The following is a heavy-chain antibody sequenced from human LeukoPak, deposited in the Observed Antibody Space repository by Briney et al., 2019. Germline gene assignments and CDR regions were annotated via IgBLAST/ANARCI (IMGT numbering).Heavy chain of an antibody. D-gene: IGHD2-15*01. Sequence: GESLKISCKTSGYSFTTYWIGWVRQMPGKGLEWMGIIYPIDSDTKYSPSFQGQVTISADKSISTAYLQWTSLKASDTAMYYCARRLSGGYLDYWGQGTLVTVSS. CDR1: GYSFTTYW. J-gene: IGHJ4*02. V-gene: IGHV5-51*01. CDR3: ARRLSGGYLDY. CDR2: IYPIDSDT.